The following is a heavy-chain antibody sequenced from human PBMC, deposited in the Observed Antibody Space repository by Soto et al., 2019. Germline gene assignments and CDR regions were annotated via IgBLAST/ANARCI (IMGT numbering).Heavy chain of an antibody. Sequence: QVQLVQSGAEVKKPGASVKVSCKTSGYTFTGYGSNGVRQAPGHGLEWMGWISVFNGNTKYGKKIQDRVIMTRDTSKSTAYMELRSLRSYDTAVYFCGRDGSGGIIDSWGQGTMLLVS. CDR2: ISVFNGNT. CDR1: GYTFTGYG. D-gene: IGHD2-15*01. J-gene: IGHJ3*01. V-gene: IGHV1-18*01. CDR3: GRDGSGGIIDS.